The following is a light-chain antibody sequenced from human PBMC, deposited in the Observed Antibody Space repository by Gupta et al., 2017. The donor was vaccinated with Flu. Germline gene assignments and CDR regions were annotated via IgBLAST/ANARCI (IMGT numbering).Light chain of an antibody. CDR1: QSGLYSSNNKNY. Sequence: DIVMTQSPDSLAVSLGERATINCKSSQSGLYSSNNKNYLAWYQQKPGQPPKLLIYWASTRESGVPDRFSGRGSGSDFTLTIISLQAEDVAVYYCYQDYTTPYTFGQGTKLEIK. J-gene: IGKJ2*01. V-gene: IGKV4-1*01. CDR3: YQDYTTPYT. CDR2: WAS.